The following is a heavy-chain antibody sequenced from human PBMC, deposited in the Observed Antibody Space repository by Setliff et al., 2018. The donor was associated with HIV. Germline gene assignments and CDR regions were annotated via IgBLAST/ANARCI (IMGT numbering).Heavy chain of an antibody. V-gene: IGHV3-49*04. CDR2: IRSKGYGGTT. J-gene: IGHJ4*02. CDR3: AKRLISGNYFDPNLDN. CDR1: GFTFGDFG. D-gene: IGHD1-26*01. Sequence: GGSLRLSCKASGFTFGDFGMSWVRQAPGKGLEWVAFIRSKGYGGTTEYAASVKGRFTISRDDSKSIAYLQMNSLRVEDTAVYYCAKRLISGNYFDPNLDNWGQGTLVTVSS.